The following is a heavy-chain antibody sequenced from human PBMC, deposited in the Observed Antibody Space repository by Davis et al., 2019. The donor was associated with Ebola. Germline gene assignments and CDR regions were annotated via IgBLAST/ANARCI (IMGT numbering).Heavy chain of an antibody. CDR2: ISSSGSTI. V-gene: IGHV3-48*03. CDR3: ASTTPSEWLYYYYYGMDV. CDR1: GFTFSSYE. D-gene: IGHD3-3*01. J-gene: IGHJ6*02. Sequence: GESLKISCAASGFTFSSYEMNWVRQAPGKGLEWVSYISSSGSTIYYADPVKGRFTISRNNAKNSLYLQMNSLRAEDTAVYYCASTTPSEWLYYYYYGMDVWGQGTTVTVSS.